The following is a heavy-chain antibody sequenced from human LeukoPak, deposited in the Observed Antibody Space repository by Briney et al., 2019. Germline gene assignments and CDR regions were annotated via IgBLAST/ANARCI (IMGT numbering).Heavy chain of an antibody. CDR3: ARGLRSSGWSLFDY. CDR1: GFTVSSNY. J-gene: IGHJ4*02. D-gene: IGHD6-19*01. CDR2: IYSGGST. Sequence: GGSLRLSCAASGFTVSSNYMSWVRQAPGKGLEWVSVIYSGGSTYYADSVKGRFTISRDNSKNTLYLQMNSLSAEDTAVYYCARGLRSSGWSLFDYWGQGTLVTVSS. V-gene: IGHV3-66*01.